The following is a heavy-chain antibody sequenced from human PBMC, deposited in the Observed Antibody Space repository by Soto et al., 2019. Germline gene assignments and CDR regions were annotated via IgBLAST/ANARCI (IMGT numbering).Heavy chain of an antibody. CDR2: INHSGST. D-gene: IGHD3-22*01. Sequence: PSETLSLTCAVYGGSFSGYYWSWIRQPPGKGLEWIGEINHSGSTNYNPSLKSRVTISVDTSKNQFSLKLSSVTAADTAVYYCARGRDYYDSSGYTFNFDYRAQRTPVTVSS. CDR3: ARGRDYYDSSGYTFNFDY. V-gene: IGHV4-34*01. CDR1: GGSFSGYY. J-gene: IGHJ4*02.